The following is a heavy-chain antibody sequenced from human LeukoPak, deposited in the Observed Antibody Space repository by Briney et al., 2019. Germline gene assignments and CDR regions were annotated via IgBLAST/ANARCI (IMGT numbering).Heavy chain of an antibody. CDR2: IIPIFGTA. CDR3: ARDSGGPSSSWYRPWFDP. Sequence: WASVKVSCKASGGTFSRYVINWVRQAPGQGLEWMGGIIPIFGTANYAQKFQGRVTITADESTSTAYMELSSLRSEDTAVYYCARDSGGPSSSWYRPWFDPWGQGTLVTVSS. D-gene: IGHD6-13*01. V-gene: IGHV1-69*13. J-gene: IGHJ5*02. CDR1: GGTFSRYV.